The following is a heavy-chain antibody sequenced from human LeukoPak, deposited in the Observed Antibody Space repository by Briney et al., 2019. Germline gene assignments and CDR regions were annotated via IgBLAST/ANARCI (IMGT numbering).Heavy chain of an antibody. J-gene: IGHJ4*02. CDR2: VKSKEDGGTT. V-gene: IGHV3-15*01. CDR1: GIGFRSTW. Sequence: KTGGSLRLSCAASGIGFRSTWMSWVRQAPGKGLEWVGRVKSKEDGGTTDYAAPVKGRFTISRDDSKNTLYLQMNSLKIDDTAVYYCTTDPRHWGQGTLVTVSS. CDR3: TTDPRH.